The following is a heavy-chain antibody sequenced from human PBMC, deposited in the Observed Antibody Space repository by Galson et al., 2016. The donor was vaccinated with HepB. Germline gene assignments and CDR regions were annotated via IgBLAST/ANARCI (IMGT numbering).Heavy chain of an antibody. CDR1: GFSVSNSY. CDR3: VRDGSGGWHFDN. V-gene: IGHV3-7*01. J-gene: IGHJ4*02. D-gene: IGHD6-19*01. CDR2: VKYDGSEK. Sequence: SLRLSCAASGFSVSNSYMSWVRQAPGKGLEWVANVKYDGSEKYYVDSVKGRFTISRDNAKNSMSLQMNSLSAEDTAVYYCVRDGSGGWHFDNWGQGTLITVSS.